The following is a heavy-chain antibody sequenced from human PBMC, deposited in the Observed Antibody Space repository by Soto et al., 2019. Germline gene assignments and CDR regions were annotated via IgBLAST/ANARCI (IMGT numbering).Heavy chain of an antibody. CDR1: GGSISSYY. J-gene: IGHJ4*02. CDR3: ARGTYSSGWYGYLLDY. CDR2: IYYSGST. D-gene: IGHD6-19*01. Sequence: QVQLQESGPGLVKPSETLSLTCTVSGGSISSYYWSWIRQPPGKGLEWIGYIYYSGSTNYNPSLKSRVTISVDTSKNQFSLKLSSVTAADTAVYYCARGTYSSGWYGYLLDYWGQGTLVTVSS. V-gene: IGHV4-59*01.